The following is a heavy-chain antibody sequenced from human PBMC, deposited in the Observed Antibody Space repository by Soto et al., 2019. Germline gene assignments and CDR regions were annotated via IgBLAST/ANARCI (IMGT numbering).Heavy chain of an antibody. CDR2: ISYDGTIT. D-gene: IGHD2-2*01. CDR1: GFTISNYG. CDR3: ATTRVGPCSSSICFSGIFDGMDV. J-gene: IGHJ6*02. Sequence: QVQRVESGGGVVQPGRSLRLSCAASGFTISNYGMHWVRQAPGKGLEWVAVISYDGTITYYADSVKGRFTISRDNSKNTLYLQMNSLRTEDTAVYYCATTRVGPCSSSICFSGIFDGMDVWGQGTTVTVSS. V-gene: IGHV3-30-3*01.